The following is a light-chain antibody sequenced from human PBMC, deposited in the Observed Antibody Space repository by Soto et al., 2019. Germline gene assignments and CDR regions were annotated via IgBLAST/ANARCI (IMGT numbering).Light chain of an antibody. Sequence: DIQITQFTSTLSASVGDRVTITCRASQSISSLLAWYQQKPGKAPKFLIYDASSLESGVPSRFSGSGSGTEFTLTISSLQPDDFATYYCQQYNSYWTFGQGSNV. J-gene: IGKJ1*01. V-gene: IGKV1-5*01. CDR1: QSISSL. CDR3: QQYNSYWT. CDR2: DAS.